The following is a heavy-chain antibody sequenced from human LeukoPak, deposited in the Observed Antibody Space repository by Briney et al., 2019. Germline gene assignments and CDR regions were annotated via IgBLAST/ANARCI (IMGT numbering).Heavy chain of an antibody. CDR1: GFTFSAYT. Sequence: GGSLRLSCAASGFTFSAYTMNWVRQAPGKGLEWVSSISSSSSYIFYADSVKGRFTLYRDNAKNSLYLQMNSLRAEDAAVYYCARDRGDYCSGGSCYPSGGPFDYWGQGTLVTVSS. V-gene: IGHV3-21*01. J-gene: IGHJ4*02. CDR2: ISSSSSYI. CDR3: ARDRGDYCSGGSCYPSGGPFDY. D-gene: IGHD2-15*01.